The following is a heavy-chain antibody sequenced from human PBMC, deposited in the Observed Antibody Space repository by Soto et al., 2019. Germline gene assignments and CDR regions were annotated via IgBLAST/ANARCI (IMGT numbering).Heavy chain of an antibody. CDR3: AREYEGSGYFFDY. V-gene: IGHV1-3*01. J-gene: IGHJ4*02. CDR1: GYTFTSYA. CDR2: INEGIGNT. Sequence: QVQLVQSGAEVKKPGASVKVSCEASGYTFTSYAFHWVRQAPGQGFEWMGWINEGIGNTKYSEKFEGRVTLTRDTSASTVYMELSSLISEDTAVYYCAREYEGSGYFFDYWGQGTLVTVSS. D-gene: IGHD3-22*01.